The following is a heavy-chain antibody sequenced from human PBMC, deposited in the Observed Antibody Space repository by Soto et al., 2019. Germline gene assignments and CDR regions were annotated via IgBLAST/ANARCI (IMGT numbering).Heavy chain of an antibody. D-gene: IGHD6-25*01. Sequence: QVQLVQSGAEVEKTGASVKVSCKASGYTFTSHGISWVRQAPGQGREWLGWIRAYNGDTRYSPKVQGRFTMTTDTSTSPAYLAWSSLTADDTAMYYRARHSSGADYVMGVWGQGATGSVAS. CDR3: ARHSSGADYVMGV. V-gene: IGHV1-18*01. CDR2: IRAYNGDT. J-gene: IGHJ6*02. CDR1: GYTFTSHG.